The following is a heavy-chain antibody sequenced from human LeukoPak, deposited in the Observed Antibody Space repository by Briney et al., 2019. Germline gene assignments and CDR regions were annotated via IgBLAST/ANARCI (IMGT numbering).Heavy chain of an antibody. V-gene: IGHV4-34*01. CDR1: GGSFSGYY. Sequence: SETLSLTCAVYGGSFSGYYWSWIRQPPGKGLEWIGEINHSGSTNYNPSLKSRVTISVDTSKNQFSLKLSSVTAADTAVYYCARGGYSYGYRSLISWFDPWGQGTLVTVSS. J-gene: IGHJ5*02. D-gene: IGHD5-18*01. CDR2: INHSGST. CDR3: ARGGYSYGYRSLISWFDP.